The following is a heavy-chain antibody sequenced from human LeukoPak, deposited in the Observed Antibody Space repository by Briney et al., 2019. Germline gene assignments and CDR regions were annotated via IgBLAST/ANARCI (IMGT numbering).Heavy chain of an antibody. D-gene: IGHD5-24*01. CDR3: ARMALITSYYYYMDV. CDR1: GGSISSYY. Sequence: SETLSLTCTVSGGSISSYYWSWIRQPPGKGLEWIGYIYYSGSTNYNPSLKSRVTISVDTSKNQFSLKLSSVTAADTAVYYCARMALITSYYYYMDVWGKGTTVTISS. CDR2: IYYSGST. J-gene: IGHJ6*03. V-gene: IGHV4-59*01.